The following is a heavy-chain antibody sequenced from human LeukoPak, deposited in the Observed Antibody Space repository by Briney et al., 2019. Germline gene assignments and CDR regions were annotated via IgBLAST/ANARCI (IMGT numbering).Heavy chain of an antibody. Sequence: GGSLRLSCAASGFTFGSYAMSWVRQAPGKGLEWVSAILSGGSTYYADSVKGRSTISRDNSKNTLYLQVNNLRAEDTALYYCAKDSGTYYKAFDIWGQGTMVTVSS. CDR2: ILSGGST. CDR1: GFTFGSYA. J-gene: IGHJ3*02. V-gene: IGHV3-23*01. D-gene: IGHD1-26*01. CDR3: AKDSGTYYKAFDI.